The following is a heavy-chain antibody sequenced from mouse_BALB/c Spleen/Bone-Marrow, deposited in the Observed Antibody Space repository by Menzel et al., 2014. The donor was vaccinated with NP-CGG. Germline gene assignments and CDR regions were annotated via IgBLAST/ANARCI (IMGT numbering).Heavy chain of an antibody. V-gene: IGHV1S33*01. CDR1: GYTFTSYD. D-gene: IGHD1-1*02. CDR2: IYPGDGST. Sequence: SGPELVKPGALVKISCKASGYTFTSYDINWVKQRPGQGLEWIGWIYPGDGSTKYNEKFKGKATLTADKSSSTAYMQLSSLTPENSADYFCARSGGDSMDYWGQGTSVTVSS. J-gene: IGHJ4*01. CDR3: ARSGGDSMDY.